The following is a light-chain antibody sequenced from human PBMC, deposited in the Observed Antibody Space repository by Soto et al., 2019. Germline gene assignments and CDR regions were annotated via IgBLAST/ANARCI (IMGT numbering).Light chain of an antibody. CDR2: EAT. J-gene: IGLJ3*02. CDR1: SSDVGTYDL. CDR3: CSFAGSNSWV. Sequence: QSVLTQPASVSGSPGQSITISCTGSSSDVGTYDLVSWYQHHPGAAPKLMIYEATRRPSGISNRFSGSKSGNTASLTISGLQAEDEADSYCCSFAGSNSWVFGGGTQLTVL. V-gene: IGLV2-23*01.